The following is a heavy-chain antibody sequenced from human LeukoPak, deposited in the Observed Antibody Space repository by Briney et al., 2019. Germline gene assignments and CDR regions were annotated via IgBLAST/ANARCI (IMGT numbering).Heavy chain of an antibody. D-gene: IGHD5-18*01. CDR2: ISANSGNT. CDR3: ARRGHGVDTAMVDDY. CDR1: GYTFTTFG. J-gene: IGHJ4*02. V-gene: IGHV1-18*01. Sequence: ASVKVSCKASGYTFTTFGVTWMRQAPGQGLEWMGWISANSGNTNYAQKFQGRVTMTRDTSISTAYMELSRLRSDDTAVYYCARRGHGVDTAMVDDYWGQGTLVTVSS.